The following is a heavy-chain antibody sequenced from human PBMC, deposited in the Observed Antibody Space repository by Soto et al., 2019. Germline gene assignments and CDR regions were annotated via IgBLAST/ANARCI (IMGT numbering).Heavy chain of an antibody. V-gene: IGHV1-69*12. D-gene: IGHD3-3*02. J-gene: IGHJ6*01. CDR3: ARDKDRQQLGGNYYYIMDV. CDR2: IMPVFPTP. CDR1: GGTFRTSA. Sequence: QVQLVQSGAEVKKPGSSVKVSCKTSGGTFRTSAISWVRQAPGQGLEWMGGIMPVFPTPDYAQKFQGRVTITADESTITDYMELSSLRSEDTAVYYCARDKDRQQLGGNYYYIMDVWGQGTTVTVSS.